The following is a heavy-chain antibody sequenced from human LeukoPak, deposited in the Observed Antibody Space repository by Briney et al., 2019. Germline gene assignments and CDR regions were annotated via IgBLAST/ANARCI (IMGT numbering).Heavy chain of an antibody. CDR3: ARDQGYYYDSSGYYGED. CDR2: INPNSGGT. CDR1: GYTFTGYY. D-gene: IGHD3-22*01. J-gene: IGHJ4*02. V-gene: IGHV1-2*06. Sequence: ASVKVSCKASGYTFTGYYMHWVRQAPGQGLEWMGRINPNSGGTNYAQKFQGRVTMTRDTSISTAYMELSRLRSDDTAVYYCARDQGYYYDSSGYYGEDWGQGTLVTVSS.